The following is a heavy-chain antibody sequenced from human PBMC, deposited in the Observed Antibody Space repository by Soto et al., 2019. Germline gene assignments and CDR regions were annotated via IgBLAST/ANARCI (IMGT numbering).Heavy chain of an antibody. Sequence: EVQLVESGGGLVQPGGSLRLSCAASGFTFSSYWMSWVRQAPGKGLEWVANIKQDGSEKYYVDSVKGRFTISRDNAKNSLYLQMNSLRAEDTAVYYCAREGSQRSSWPYYYYYGMDVWGQGTTVTVSS. J-gene: IGHJ6*02. V-gene: IGHV3-7*03. CDR1: GFTFSSYW. CDR3: AREGSQRSSWPYYYYYGMDV. D-gene: IGHD6-13*01. CDR2: IKQDGSEK.